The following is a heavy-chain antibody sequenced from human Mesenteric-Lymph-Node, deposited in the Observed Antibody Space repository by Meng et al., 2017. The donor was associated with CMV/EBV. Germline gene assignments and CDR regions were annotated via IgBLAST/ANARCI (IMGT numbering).Heavy chain of an antibody. D-gene: IGHD3-22*01. CDR1: GFIFSSYG. CDR2: IRLVGNKK. J-gene: IGHJ6*02. V-gene: IGHV3-30*02. Sequence: GESLKISCAASGFIFSSYGMHWVRQAPGKGLEWVAFIRLVGNKKYYTDSVRGRFTISRDNSKNTLYLQMNSLRAEDTAVYFCARDLRSYYYDDTSYGNYYYAMDVWGQGTTVTVSS. CDR3: ARDLRSYYYDDTSYGNYYYAMDV.